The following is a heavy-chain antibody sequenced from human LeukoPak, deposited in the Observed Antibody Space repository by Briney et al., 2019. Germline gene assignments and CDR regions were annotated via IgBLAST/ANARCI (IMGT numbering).Heavy chain of an antibody. CDR1: GYTFTSYG. CDR3: ARDLHLGELSSLDY. CDR2: ISAYNGNT. D-gene: IGHD3-16*02. V-gene: IGHV1-18*01. Sequence: ASVKVSCKASGYTFTSYGISWVRQAPGQGLEWMGWISAYNGNTNYAQKLQGRVTMTTDTSTSTAYMELRSLGSDDTAVYYCARDLHLGELSSLDYWGQGTLVTVSS. J-gene: IGHJ4*02.